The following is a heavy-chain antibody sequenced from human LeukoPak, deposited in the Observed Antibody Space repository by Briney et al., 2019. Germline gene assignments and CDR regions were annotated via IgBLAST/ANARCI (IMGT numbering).Heavy chain of an antibody. Sequence: KPSETLSLTCTVSGGSISSYYWSWIRQPPGKGLEWIGYIYYSGSTNYNPSLKSRVTISADTSKNQFSLKLTSVTAADTAVYFCARVHFASNRDFDFWGQGTLVTVSS. CDR1: GGSISSYY. D-gene: IGHD7-27*01. J-gene: IGHJ4*02. CDR2: IYYSGST. V-gene: IGHV4-59*08. CDR3: ARVHFASNRDFDF.